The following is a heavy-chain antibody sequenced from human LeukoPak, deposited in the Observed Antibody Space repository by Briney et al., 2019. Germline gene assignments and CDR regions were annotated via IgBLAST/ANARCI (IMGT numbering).Heavy chain of an antibody. CDR1: GFTFSSYA. J-gene: IGHJ4*02. D-gene: IGHD1-26*01. Sequence: PGGSLRLSCAASGFTFSSYAMSWVRQAPGKGLESVSAISGCGGSTYYAASVKGRFTISRDNSKNTLYLQVNSLRAEDTAVYYCAKDRMVGTGEYYFDYWGQGTLVTVSS. CDR3: AKDRMVGTGEYYFDY. CDR2: ISGCGGST. V-gene: IGHV3-23*01.